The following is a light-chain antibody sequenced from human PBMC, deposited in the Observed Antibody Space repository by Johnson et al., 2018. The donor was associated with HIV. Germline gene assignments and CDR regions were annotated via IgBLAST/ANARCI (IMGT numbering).Light chain of an antibody. J-gene: IGLJ1*01. V-gene: IGLV1-51*01. Sequence: QSVLTQPPSVSAVPGQKVTISCSGSSSNIGDNYISWYQQVPGTAPKLLIYDNDKRPLGIPDRFSGSRYGTSATLGITGLQTGDEADYFCGTWDDSLSAVVFGTGTKVTVL. CDR3: GTWDDSLSAVV. CDR1: SSNIGDNY. CDR2: DND.